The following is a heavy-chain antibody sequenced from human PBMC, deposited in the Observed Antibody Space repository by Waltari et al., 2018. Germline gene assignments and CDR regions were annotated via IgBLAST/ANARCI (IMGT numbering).Heavy chain of an antibody. V-gene: IGHV4-38-2*01. CDR2: IKHSGST. CDR1: DYSISSVFY. D-gene: IGHD1-26*01. CDR3: ARQGGYINVWWEDYWYFDH. Sequence: QVHLQVSGPGLVTPSETLSLTCAVSDYSISSVFYWGWLRQPPGKGLEWIGSIKHSGSTFYNPSLKSRVTISVDTALNHFSLKLNSVTATDTAVYYCARQGGYINVWWEDYWYFDHWGRGTLVTVSS. J-gene: IGHJ2*01.